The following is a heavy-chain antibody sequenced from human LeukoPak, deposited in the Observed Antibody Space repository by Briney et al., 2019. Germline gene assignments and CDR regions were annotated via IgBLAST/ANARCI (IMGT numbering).Heavy chain of an antibody. Sequence: GGSLRLSCAASGFTFSSYAMSWVRQAPGKGLEWVSAISGSGGSTYYADSVKGRFTISRDNAKNSLYLQMNSLRAEDTAVYYCARVGGMTTVTTFGYWGQGTLVTVSS. CDR1: GFTFSSYA. CDR3: ARVGGMTTVTTFGY. D-gene: IGHD4-17*01. CDR2: ISGSGGST. J-gene: IGHJ4*02. V-gene: IGHV3-23*01.